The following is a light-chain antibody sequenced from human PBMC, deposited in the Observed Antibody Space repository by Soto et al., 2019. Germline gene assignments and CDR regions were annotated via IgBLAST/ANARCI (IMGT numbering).Light chain of an antibody. Sequence: QSVFTQPPSVSAAPRQKVTISCSGGSSHIGKNYVSWYQQLPGTAPKLLIYEDDKRPSGTPDRFSGSKSGTSATLDITGLQTGDEADYYCGTWDDSLSAYVFGTGTKLTVL. CDR2: EDD. CDR1: SSHIGKNY. V-gene: IGLV1-51*01. CDR3: GTWDDSLSAYV. J-gene: IGLJ1*01.